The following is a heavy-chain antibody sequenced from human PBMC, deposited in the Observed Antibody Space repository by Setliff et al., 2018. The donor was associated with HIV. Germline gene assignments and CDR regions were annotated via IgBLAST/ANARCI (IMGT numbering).Heavy chain of an antibody. J-gene: IGHJ3*02. CDR3: ARRTIWGDAFDI. Sequence: LSLTCNVSGYSISSGFYWGWIRQPPGKGLEWIGNVFHSGDTDYNPSLKSRITMSVETSENQFSLRLTSVTAADTAVYYCARRTIWGDAFDIWGQGTMVTVSS. CDR1: GYSISSGFY. V-gene: IGHV4-38-2*02. CDR2: VFHSGDT. D-gene: IGHD3-3*01.